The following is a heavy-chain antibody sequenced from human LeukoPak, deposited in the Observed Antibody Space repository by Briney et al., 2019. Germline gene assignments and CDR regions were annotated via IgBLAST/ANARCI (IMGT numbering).Heavy chain of an antibody. D-gene: IGHD2-15*01. Sequence: SETLSLTCTVSGGSISSGGYFWSWIRQHPGKGLEWIGYIYYSGSTYYNPSLKSRVTISVDTSKNQFSLKLSSVTAADTAVYYCARDGGRGLVYWGQGTLVTVSS. CDR3: ARDGGRGLVY. V-gene: IGHV4-31*03. CDR2: IYYSGST. CDR1: GGSISSGGYF. J-gene: IGHJ4*02.